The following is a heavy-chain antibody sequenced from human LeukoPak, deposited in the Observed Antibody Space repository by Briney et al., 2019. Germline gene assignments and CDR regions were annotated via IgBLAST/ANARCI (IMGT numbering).Heavy chain of an antibody. CDR3: ARVVYSGYDFRGAMDV. J-gene: IGHJ6*03. CDR1: GGSLSSYY. D-gene: IGHD5-12*01. Sequence: SETLSLTCTISGGSLSSYYWSWIRQPPGKGLEWIGYIYYTGSTNHNPSLKSRVTISVDTSKNQFSLKLSSVTAADTAVYYCARVVYSGYDFRGAMDVWGKGTTVTVSS. CDR2: IYYTGST. V-gene: IGHV4-59*01.